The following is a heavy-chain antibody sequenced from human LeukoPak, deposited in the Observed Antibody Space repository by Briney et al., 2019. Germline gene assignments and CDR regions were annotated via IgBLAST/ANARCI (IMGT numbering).Heavy chain of an antibody. Sequence: ASVKVSCKASGYTFTSYGISWVRQATGQGLEWMGWMNPNSGNTGYPQKFQGRVTMTRNTSISTAYMELSSLRSEDTAVYYCARAKIEEFVAVTAIPDYYYYYMDVWGKGTTVIVSS. CDR2: MNPNSGNT. V-gene: IGHV1-8*02. J-gene: IGHJ6*03. D-gene: IGHD2-21*02. CDR3: ARAKIEEFVAVTAIPDYYYYYMDV. CDR1: GYTFTSYG.